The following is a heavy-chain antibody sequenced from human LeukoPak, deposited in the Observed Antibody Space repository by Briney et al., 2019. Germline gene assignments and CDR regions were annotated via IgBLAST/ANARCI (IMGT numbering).Heavy chain of an antibody. V-gene: IGHV4-59*01. Sequence: SETLSLTCTVSGGSITSYHWSWIRQSPGRGLEWIGYISYSGSTNYNPSLQSRVTISIDTPKNQFSLKLSSVTAADTAVYYCASGGYCSTTTCYPNWFDPWGQGTLVTVSS. CDR3: ASGGYCSTTTCYPNWFDP. D-gene: IGHD2-2*01. CDR1: GGSITSYH. CDR2: ISYSGST. J-gene: IGHJ5*02.